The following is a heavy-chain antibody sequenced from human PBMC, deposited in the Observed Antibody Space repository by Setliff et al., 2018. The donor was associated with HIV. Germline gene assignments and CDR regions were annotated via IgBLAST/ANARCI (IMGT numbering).Heavy chain of an antibody. D-gene: IGHD3-10*01. CDR2: INHSGST. V-gene: IGHV4-34*01. J-gene: IGHJ6*03. CDR1: GFSISSGYY. Sequence: SETLSLTCDVSGFSISSGYYWSWIRQPPGKGLEWTGEINHSGSTNYNPSLKSRVTISVDTSKNQFSLRLSSVTAADTAVYYCARGRDYYGSGSYFNGRANSYYFMDVWGKGTTVTVSS. CDR3: ARGRDYYGSGSYFNGRANSYYFMDV.